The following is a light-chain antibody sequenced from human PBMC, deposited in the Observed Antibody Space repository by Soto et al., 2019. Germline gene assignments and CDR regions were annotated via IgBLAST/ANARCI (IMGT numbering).Light chain of an antibody. V-gene: IGKV3-20*01. CDR2: GAS. CDR3: QQYGRTSWT. Sequence: EIVLTQSPGTLSLSPGEGATLSCRASQSVSTNFFAWYQQKPGQAPRLLIYGASTRATGIPDRFSGSGSGTDFTLTISRLEPADFAVYYCQQYGRTSWTFGHGTKVEIK. CDR1: QSVSTNF. J-gene: IGKJ1*01.